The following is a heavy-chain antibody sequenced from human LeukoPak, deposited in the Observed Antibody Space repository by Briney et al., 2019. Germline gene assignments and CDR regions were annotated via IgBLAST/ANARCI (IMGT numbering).Heavy chain of an antibody. J-gene: IGHJ4*02. CDR2: INHSGST. CDR3: ARENPSGYYNRPIDY. Sequence: SETLSLTCAVYGGSFSGYYWSWIRQPLGKGLEWIGEINHSGSTNYNPSLKSRVTISVDTSKNQFSLKLSSVTAADTAIYYCARENPSGYYNRPIDYWGQGTLVTVSS. CDR1: GGSFSGYY. V-gene: IGHV4-34*01. D-gene: IGHD3-22*01.